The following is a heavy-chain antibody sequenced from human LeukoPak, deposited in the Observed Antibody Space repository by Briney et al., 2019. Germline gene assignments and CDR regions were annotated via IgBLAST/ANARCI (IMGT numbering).Heavy chain of an antibody. D-gene: IGHD2-2*02. CDR3: ARDRGGRYCSSTSCHIRDY. J-gene: IGHJ4*02. Sequence: PGGSLRLSCAASGFTFSSYWMSWVRQAPGKGLEWVANIKQDGSKKYYVDSVKGRFTISRDNAKNSLYLQMNSLRAEDTAVYYCARDRGGRYCSSTSCHIRDYWGQGTLVPVSS. CDR1: GFTFSSYW. CDR2: IKQDGSKK. V-gene: IGHV3-7*01.